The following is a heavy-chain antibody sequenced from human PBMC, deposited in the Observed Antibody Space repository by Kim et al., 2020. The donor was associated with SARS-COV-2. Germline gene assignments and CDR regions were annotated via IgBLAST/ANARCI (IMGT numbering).Heavy chain of an antibody. V-gene: IGHV3-23*01. D-gene: IGHD2-2*01. J-gene: IGHJ4*02. CDR3: ATRGYCSGTSCYHYFDS. Sequence: VKGRFTIARDNCKTTLYLQMSSLRAEDTAVYYCATRGYCSGTSCYHYFDSWGQGTLVSVSS.